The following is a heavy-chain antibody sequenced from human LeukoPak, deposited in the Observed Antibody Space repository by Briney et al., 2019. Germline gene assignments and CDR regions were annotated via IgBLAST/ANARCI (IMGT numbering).Heavy chain of an antibody. CDR1: NVSISFCY. V-gene: IGHV4-4*07. D-gene: IGHD3-3*01. CDR3: ASYDFWSGDPY. J-gene: IGHJ4*02. Sequence: SETLSLTCTVSNVSISFCYWSWLRQPAGKGLEWIGRIYTTGTTNFNPSLKSRVTMSVDTSKNQFSLKMTSVTAADTAVYYCASYDFWSGDPYWGQGTLVTVSS. CDR2: IYTTGTT.